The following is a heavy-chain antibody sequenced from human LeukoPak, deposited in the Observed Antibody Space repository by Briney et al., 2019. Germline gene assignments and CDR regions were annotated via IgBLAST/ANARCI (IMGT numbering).Heavy chain of an antibody. J-gene: IGHJ4*02. CDR3: ARSGVAYDYGDYFDY. CDR2: IKQDGSEK. V-gene: IGHV3-7*03. CDR1: GFAFSNYW. Sequence: GGSLRLSCAASGFAFSNYWMTWVRQAPGKGLEWVANIKQDGSEKYYVDSVKGRFTISRDNAKNSLYLQMNSLRAEDTAVYYCARSGVAYDYGDYFDYWGQGTLVTVSS. D-gene: IGHD3-16*01.